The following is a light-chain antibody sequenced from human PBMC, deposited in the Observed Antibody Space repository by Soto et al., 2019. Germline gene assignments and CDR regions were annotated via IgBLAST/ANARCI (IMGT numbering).Light chain of an antibody. CDR1: SSDVGGYNY. Sequence: QSVLTQPPSASGSPGQSVTISCTGTSSDVGGYNYVSWYQQHPGKAPKLMIYEVSKRPSGVPYRFSGSKSGNTASLTVSGLQPEDEADYYCSSYAGSNKLFGGGTKVTVL. CDR3: SSYAGSNKL. J-gene: IGLJ2*01. CDR2: EVS. V-gene: IGLV2-8*01.